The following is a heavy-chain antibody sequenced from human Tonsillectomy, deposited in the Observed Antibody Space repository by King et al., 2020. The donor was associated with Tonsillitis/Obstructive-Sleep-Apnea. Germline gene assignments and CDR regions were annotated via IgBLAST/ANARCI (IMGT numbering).Heavy chain of an antibody. V-gene: IGHV3-23*04. Sequence: VQLVESGGGLVQPGGSLRLSCAASGFTFSSYAMSWVRQAPGKGLEWVSVISGSGGSTYYADSVKGRFTISRDNSKNTLYLQMNSLRAEHTAVYYCAKDGGGRGYSYGSYYFDYWGQGTLVTVSS. CDR3: AKDGGGRGYSYGSYYFDY. CDR1: GFTFSSYA. CDR2: ISGSGGST. D-gene: IGHD5-18*01. J-gene: IGHJ4*02.